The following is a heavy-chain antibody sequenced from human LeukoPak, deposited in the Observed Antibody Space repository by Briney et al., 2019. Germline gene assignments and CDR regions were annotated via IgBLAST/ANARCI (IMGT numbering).Heavy chain of an antibody. Sequence: GGSLRLSCAASGFTFSSYGMHWVRQAPGKGLEWVAFIRYDGSNKYYADSVKGRFTISRDNSKNTLYLQMNSLRAEDTAVYYCAKDRRPYYYGSGSYFAQTKMLNDFDYWGQGTLVTVSS. CDR3: AKDRRPYYYGSGSYFAQTKMLNDFDY. CDR1: GFTFSSYG. CDR2: IRYDGSNK. D-gene: IGHD3-10*01. V-gene: IGHV3-30*02. J-gene: IGHJ4*02.